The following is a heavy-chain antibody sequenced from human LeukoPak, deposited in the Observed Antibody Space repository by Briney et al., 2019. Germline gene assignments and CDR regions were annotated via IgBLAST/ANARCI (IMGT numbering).Heavy chain of an antibody. CDR2: INHSGST. J-gene: IGHJ4*02. CDR3: ARGISGTWYFDY. D-gene: IGHD1-7*01. Sequence: SETLSLTCAVYGGSFSGYYWSWIRQPPGKGLEGIGEINHSGSTNYNPSLKSRVTISVNTSKNQFSLKLSSVTAADTAVYYCARGISGTWYFDYWGQGTLVTVSS. CDR1: GGSFSGYY. V-gene: IGHV4-34*01.